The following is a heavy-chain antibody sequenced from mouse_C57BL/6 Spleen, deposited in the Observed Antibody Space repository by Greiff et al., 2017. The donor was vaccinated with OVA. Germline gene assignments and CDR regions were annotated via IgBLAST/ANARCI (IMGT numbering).Heavy chain of an antibody. CDR2: ISYDGSN. CDR3: ARDYYGNFDY. J-gene: IGHJ2*01. V-gene: IGHV3-6*01. Sequence: GPGLVKPSQSLSLTCSVTGYSITSGYYWNWIRQFPGNKLEWMGYISYDGSNNYNPSLKNRISITRDTSKNQFFLKLNSVTTEDTATYYCARDYYGNFDYWGQGTTLTVSS. D-gene: IGHD1-1*02. CDR1: GYSITSGYY.